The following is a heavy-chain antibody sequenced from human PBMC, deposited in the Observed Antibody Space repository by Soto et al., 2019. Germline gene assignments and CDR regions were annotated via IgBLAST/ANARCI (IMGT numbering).Heavy chain of an antibody. J-gene: IGHJ6*02. Sequence: SETLSLTCTVSGGSISSGGYYWSWIRQHPGKGLEWIGYIYYSGSTYYNPSLKSRVTISVDTSKNQFSLKLSSVTAADTAVYYCARGLVVVADTHYYYYGMDVWGQGTTVTVSS. CDR3: ARGLVVVADTHYYYYGMDV. CDR1: GGSISSGGYY. V-gene: IGHV4-31*03. CDR2: IYYSGST. D-gene: IGHD2-15*01.